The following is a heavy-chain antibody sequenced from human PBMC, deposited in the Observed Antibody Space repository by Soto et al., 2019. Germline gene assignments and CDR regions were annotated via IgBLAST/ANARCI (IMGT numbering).Heavy chain of an antibody. Sequence: QGQLVESGGGVVQPGRSLRLSCAASGFTFSSYGMHWVRQAPGKGLEWVAVRWYDGGNKYYADSVKGRFTISRDNSKNTLYLQMNSLRAEDTAVYYCASTKQWLVHYFDYWGQGTLVTVSS. J-gene: IGHJ4*02. V-gene: IGHV3-33*01. CDR3: ASTKQWLVHYFDY. D-gene: IGHD6-19*01. CDR2: RWYDGGNK. CDR1: GFTFSSYG.